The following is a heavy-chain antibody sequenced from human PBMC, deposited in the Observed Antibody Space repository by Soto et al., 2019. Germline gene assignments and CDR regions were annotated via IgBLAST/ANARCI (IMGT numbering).Heavy chain of an antibody. D-gene: IGHD3-9*01. Sequence: SGTLSRTGTVFGGSISSSSYCWGWIRQPPGKGLEWIGSIYYSGSTYYNPFLKSRVTISVDTSKNQFSLKLSSVTAADTAVYYCARLITRSYYDILTGYHRYFDYWGQGTLVTVSS. CDR2: IYYSGST. J-gene: IGHJ4*02. V-gene: IGHV4-39*01. CDR3: ARLITRSYYDILTGYHRYFDY. CDR1: GGSISSSSYC.